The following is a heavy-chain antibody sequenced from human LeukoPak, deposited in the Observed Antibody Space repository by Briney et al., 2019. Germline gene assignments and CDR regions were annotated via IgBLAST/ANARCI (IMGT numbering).Heavy chain of an antibody. D-gene: IGHD3-16*02. Sequence: KTSETLSLTCTVSGGSISSTSYYWGWIRQPPGKGLEWIGSIYYGGSTYYSPSLKSRVTISVDTSKNQFSLKLSSVTAADTAVYYCARTLGWFTFGGVIVASSAIDYWGQGTLVTVSS. CDR3: ARTLGWFTFGGVIVASSAIDY. CDR2: IYYGGST. CDR1: GGSISSTSYY. J-gene: IGHJ4*02. V-gene: IGHV4-39*07.